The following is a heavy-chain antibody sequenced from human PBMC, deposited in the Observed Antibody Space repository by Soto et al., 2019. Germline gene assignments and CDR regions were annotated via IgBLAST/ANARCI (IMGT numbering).Heavy chain of an antibody. J-gene: IGHJ6*02. Sequence: QVQVVQSGVEVRRPGSSVKVSCKASGDTFKNCVISWVRQAPGQGLEWMGGIIPLFGTTDFAQRFQGRLTITTDESTTTAYMELSRLRFEDTATYYCAAELGLGKLSVVWGQGTTVIVSS. CDR3: AAELGLGKLSVV. D-gene: IGHD7-27*01. CDR1: GDTFKNCV. V-gene: IGHV1-69*01. CDR2: IIPLFGTT.